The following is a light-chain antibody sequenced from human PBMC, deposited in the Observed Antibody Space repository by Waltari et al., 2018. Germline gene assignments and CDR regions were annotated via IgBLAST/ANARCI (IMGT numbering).Light chain of an antibody. CDR1: QSLLYSNGNTY. Sequence: DVVMTQSPLSLPITPGQPASMTCRSSQSLLYSNGNTYLSWFLQKPGQPPRRLIYKVSNRDSGFPDRFSGSGAGTDFTLKISRVEAEDVGVYYCMQGTHFPRTFGQGTKVEIK. J-gene: IGKJ1*01. CDR2: KVS. CDR3: MQGTHFPRT. V-gene: IGKV2-30*01.